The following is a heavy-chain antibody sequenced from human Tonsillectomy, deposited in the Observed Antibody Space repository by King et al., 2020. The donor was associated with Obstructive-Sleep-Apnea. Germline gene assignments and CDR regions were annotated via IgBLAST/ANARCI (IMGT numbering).Heavy chain of an antibody. V-gene: IGHV3-30*04. CDR2: IFYDGSSK. J-gene: IGHJ5*02. Sequence: VQLVESGGGVVQPGRYLRLSCAASGFTFSDYAMHWVRQAPGKGLEWLAVIFYDGSSKYYADSVKGRFTISRDNTNNTLYLQTNSLRAEDTAVYYCARGSCSRVTFYSGQYNGFNPGGQETPVTVSS. CDR3: ARGSCSRVTFYSGQYNGFNP. D-gene: IGHD2-2*01. CDR1: GFTFSDYA.